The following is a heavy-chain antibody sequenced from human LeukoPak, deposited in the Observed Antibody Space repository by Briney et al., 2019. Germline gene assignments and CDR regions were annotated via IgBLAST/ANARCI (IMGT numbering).Heavy chain of an antibody. Sequence: SETLSLTSTVSGGSMNSHYWSWIRQPPGKGLEWIGYMLDTVTTKDNPSLKSRFTLSADTSKNQFSLRLTSVTAADTAVYYCATIKRGNIYGYFDFWGQGILVTVSS. CDR3: ATIKRGNIYGYFDF. V-gene: IGHV4-59*11. CDR2: MLDTVTT. D-gene: IGHD5-18*01. J-gene: IGHJ4*02. CDR1: GGSMNSHY.